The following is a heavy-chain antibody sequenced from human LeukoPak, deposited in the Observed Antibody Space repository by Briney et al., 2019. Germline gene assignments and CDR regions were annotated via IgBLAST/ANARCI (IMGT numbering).Heavy chain of an antibody. CDR1: GFTFSSYW. Sequence: GGSLRLSCAASGFTFSSYWMSWVRQAPGKGLEWVANIKEDGSEKYYVDSVKGRFTISRDNAKNSLYLQMNSLRAEDTAVYYCAKWGIQVVVPAAHSDYWGQGTLVTVSS. CDR2: IKEDGSEK. J-gene: IGHJ4*02. D-gene: IGHD2-2*01. V-gene: IGHV3-7*03. CDR3: AKWGIQVVVPAAHSDY.